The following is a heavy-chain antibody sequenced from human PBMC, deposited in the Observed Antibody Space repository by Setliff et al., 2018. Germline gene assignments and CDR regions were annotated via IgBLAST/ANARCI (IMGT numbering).Heavy chain of an antibody. J-gene: IGHJ4*02. CDR2: VSGSGMTR. Sequence: GGSLRLSCTASGFTFRKHALAWVRQAPGKGLQWVSSVSGSGMTRDYTDSVKGRFTISRDNAKNSLSLQMNSLRVEDTALYYCVKDMAGSYFDGRFDYWGPGTLVTVSS. CDR1: GFTFRKHA. CDR3: VKDMAGSYFDGRFDY. D-gene: IGHD1-26*01. V-gene: IGHV3-23*01.